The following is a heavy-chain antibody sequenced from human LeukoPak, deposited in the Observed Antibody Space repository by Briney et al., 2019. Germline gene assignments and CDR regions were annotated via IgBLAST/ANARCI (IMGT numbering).Heavy chain of an antibody. J-gene: IGHJ4*02. CDR1: EFTVSSNY. V-gene: IGHV3-23*01. CDR2: ISGSGGST. D-gene: IGHD3-16*01. CDR3: AKGYMLLGYFDY. Sequence: PGGSLRLSCAASEFTVSSNYMSWVRQAPGKGLEWVSAISGSGGSTYYADSVKGRFTISRDNSKNTLYLQMNSLRAEDTAVYYCAKGYMLLGYFDYWGQGTLVTVSS.